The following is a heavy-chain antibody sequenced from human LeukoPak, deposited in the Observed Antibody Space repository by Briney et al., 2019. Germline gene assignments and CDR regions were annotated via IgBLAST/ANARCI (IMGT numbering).Heavy chain of an antibody. CDR3: ARGGHCSSSSCFTSRFDP. J-gene: IGHJ5*02. D-gene: IGHD2-2*01. Sequence: GGSLRLSCAASAFTFSSYVMNWVRQAPGKGLEWVSYISSSSGTIYYADSVKGRFTISRDNAKSSLYLQMSSLRVEDTAVYYCARGGHCSSSSCFTSRFDPWGQGTLVTVSS. CDR2: ISSSSGTI. V-gene: IGHV3-48*01. CDR1: AFTFSSYV.